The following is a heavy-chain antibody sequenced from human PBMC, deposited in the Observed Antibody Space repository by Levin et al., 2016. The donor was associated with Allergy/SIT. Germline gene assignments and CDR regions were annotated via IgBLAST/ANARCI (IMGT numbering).Heavy chain of an antibody. V-gene: IGHV6-1*01. CDR3: ARSTRKAATSDWFDP. CDR2: TYYRSKWYN. Sequence: WIRQSPSRGLEWLGRTYYRSKWYNDYAVSVKSRITINPDTSKNQFSLQLNSVTPEDTAVYYCARSTRKAATSDWFDPWGQGTLVTVSS. D-gene: IGHD6-13*01. J-gene: IGHJ5*02.